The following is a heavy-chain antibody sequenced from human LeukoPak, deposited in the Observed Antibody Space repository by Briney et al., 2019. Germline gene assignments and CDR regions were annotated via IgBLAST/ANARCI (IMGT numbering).Heavy chain of an antibody. Sequence: PSQTLSLTCTVSGGSISSGGYYWSWIRQHPGKGLEWIGYIYYSGSTYYNPSLKSRVTISVDTSKNQFSLKLSSVTAADTAVYYCARGPWGEYGPYAPRFDYWGQGTLVTVSS. CDR2: IYYSGST. CDR1: GGSISSGGYY. CDR3: ARGPWGEYGPYAPRFDY. J-gene: IGHJ4*02. D-gene: IGHD3-16*01. V-gene: IGHV4-31*03.